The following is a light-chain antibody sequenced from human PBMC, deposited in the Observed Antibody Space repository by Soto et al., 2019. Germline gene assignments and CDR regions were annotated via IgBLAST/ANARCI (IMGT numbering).Light chain of an antibody. CDR1: QSVSSSY. V-gene: IGKV3-20*01. Sequence: EIVLTQSPGTLSLSPGERATLSCRASQSVSSSYLAWYQQKPGQAPRLLIYGASSRATGIPDRFSGSGSGTDFTLTISRLEPEYFAVYYCQQLETFGQGTKVEIK. CDR3: QQLET. J-gene: IGKJ1*01. CDR2: GAS.